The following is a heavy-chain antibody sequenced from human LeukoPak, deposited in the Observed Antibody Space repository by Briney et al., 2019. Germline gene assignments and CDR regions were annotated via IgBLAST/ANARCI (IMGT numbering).Heavy chain of an antibody. CDR1: GYTFTSYG. V-gene: IGHV1-18*01. D-gene: IGHD3-3*01. Sequence: ASVKVSCKASGYTFTSYGISWVRQAPGQGLEWMGWISAYSGNTNYAQKLQGRVTMTTDTSTSTAYMELRSLRSDDTAVYYCARGDTIFGVASNLDYWGQGTLVTVSS. CDR3: ARGDTIFGVASNLDY. CDR2: ISAYSGNT. J-gene: IGHJ4*02.